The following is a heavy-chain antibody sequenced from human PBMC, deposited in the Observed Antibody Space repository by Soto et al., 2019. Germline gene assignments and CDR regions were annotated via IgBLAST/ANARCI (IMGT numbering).Heavy chain of an antibody. D-gene: IGHD6-13*01. CDR3: ARGRNSSSWYGLDY. CDR2: MNPNSGNT. Sequence: QVQLVQSGAEVKKPGASVKVSCKASGYTFTSYDINWVRQATGQGLEWMGWMNPNSGNTGYAQKFQGRVTTPRNTSMSRSYMELRSLRAEDTAVYYGARGRNSSSWYGLDYWGKGTLVTVSS. J-gene: IGHJ4*02. CDR1: GYTFTSYD. V-gene: IGHV1-8*01.